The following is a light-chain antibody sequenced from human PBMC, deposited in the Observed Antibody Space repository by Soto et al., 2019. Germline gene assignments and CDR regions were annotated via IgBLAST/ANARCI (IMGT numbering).Light chain of an antibody. J-gene: IGLJ1*01. Sequence: QSALTQPASVSGSPGQSITISCTGTSSDVGGYNYVSWYQQHPGKAPKLMIYDVSNRPSGVSNHFSGSKSGNTASLTISGLQAEDEADYYCNSYTSSSTQVFGTGTELTVL. V-gene: IGLV2-14*03. CDR1: SSDVGGYNY. CDR3: NSYTSSSTQV. CDR2: DVS.